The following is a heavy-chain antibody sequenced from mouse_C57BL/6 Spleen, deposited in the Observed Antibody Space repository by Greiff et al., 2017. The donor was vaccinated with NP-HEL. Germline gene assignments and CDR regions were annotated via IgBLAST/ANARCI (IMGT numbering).Heavy chain of an antibody. V-gene: IGHV1-7*01. CDR1: GYTFTSYW. Sequence: VKLMESGAELAKPGASVKLSCKASGYTFTSYWMHWVKQRPGQGLEWIGYINPSSGYTKYNQKFKDKATLTADKSPSTAYMQLSSLTYEDSAVYYCAIYHPGFAYWGQGTLVTVSA. CDR2: INPSSGYT. CDR3: AIYHPGFAY. J-gene: IGHJ3*01.